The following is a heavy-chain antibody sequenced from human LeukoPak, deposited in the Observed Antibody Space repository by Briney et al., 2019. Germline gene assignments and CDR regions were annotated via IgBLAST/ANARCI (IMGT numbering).Heavy chain of an antibody. J-gene: IGHJ4*02. CDR1: GFTFDDYA. CDR2: ISWNSVNI. V-gene: IGHV3-9*01. D-gene: IGHD3-22*01. CDR3: AKSSYYDASGYYREYYFDY. Sequence: PGRSLRLSCAASGFTFDDYAMHWVRQAPGKGLEWVSGISWNSVNIGHEDSVKGRFTISRDKTKNTLYLQMNSLRAEDTAVYYCAKSSYYDASGYYREYYFDYWGQGTLVTVSS.